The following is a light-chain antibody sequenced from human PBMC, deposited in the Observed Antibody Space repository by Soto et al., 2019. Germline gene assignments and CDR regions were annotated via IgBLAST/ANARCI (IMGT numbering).Light chain of an antibody. Sequence: QLVLTQPASVSGSPGQSITISCTGSSSDVGGYNYVSWYQQHPGKAPKLMIYEVSNRPSGVSNRFSGSKSGNTASLTISGLQAEDEADYYCTSYTSSGTPFFGTGTKLTVL. CDR2: EVS. V-gene: IGLV2-14*01. CDR1: SSDVGGYNY. J-gene: IGLJ1*01. CDR3: TSYTSSGTPF.